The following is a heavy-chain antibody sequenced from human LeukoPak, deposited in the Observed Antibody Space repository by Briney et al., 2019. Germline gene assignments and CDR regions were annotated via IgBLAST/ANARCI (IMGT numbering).Heavy chain of an antibody. CDR1: GGSFSGYY. CDR3: ARVTANAQVTMVRRALSI. Sequence: SGALCLSCAVYGGSFSGYYWSWVRQPPGKGLEWICQLNDSGSSNYNPSLKSRVTISVDPSKNQFSLKLSSVTAADTAVYYCARVTANAQVTMVRRALSIWGQEPLVTLSS. J-gene: IGHJ4*02. D-gene: IGHD3-10*01. V-gene: IGHV4-34*01. CDR2: LNDSGSS.